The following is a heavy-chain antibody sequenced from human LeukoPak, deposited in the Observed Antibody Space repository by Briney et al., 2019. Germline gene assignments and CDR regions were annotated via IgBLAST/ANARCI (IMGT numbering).Heavy chain of an antibody. D-gene: IGHD4-17*01. Sequence: PGGSLRLSCAASGFTVSSNYMSWVRQAPGKGLEWVSVIYSGGSTYYADSVKGRFTISRDNSKNTLYLQMNSLRAEDTAVYYCAGGKYGDYNNWFDPWGQGTLVTVSS. CDR3: AGGKYGDYNNWFDP. CDR1: GFTVSSNY. V-gene: IGHV3-53*01. CDR2: IYSGGST. J-gene: IGHJ5*02.